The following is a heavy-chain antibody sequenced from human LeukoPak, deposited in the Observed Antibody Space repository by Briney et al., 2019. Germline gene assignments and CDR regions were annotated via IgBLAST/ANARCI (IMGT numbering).Heavy chain of an antibody. CDR3: ASFDQTPPDYYYYGMDV. J-gene: IGHJ6*02. CDR1: GFTFSSYA. D-gene: IGHD4-23*01. CDR2: ISGSGGST. Sequence: GGSLRLSCAASGFTFSSYAMSWVRQAPGKGLEWVSAISGSGGSTYYADSVKGRFTISRDNSKNTLYLQMNSLRAEDTAVYYCASFDQTPPDYYYYGMDVWGQGTTVTVSS. V-gene: IGHV3-23*01.